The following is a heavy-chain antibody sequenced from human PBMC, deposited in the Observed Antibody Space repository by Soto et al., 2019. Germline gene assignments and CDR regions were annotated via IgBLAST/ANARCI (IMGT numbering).Heavy chain of an antibody. CDR1: GFTFTNYW. V-gene: IGHV3-7*01. CDR2: IKQDGSEK. D-gene: IGHD3-3*01. Sequence: AQLVESGGGLVQPGGSLRLSCAASGFTFTNYWMSWVRQAPGKGLEWVANIKQDGSEKYYADSAKGRFIISRDNAKTSLYLQMNSLRAEDTAVYYCARDRGVFWSGYPEGGFDYWGQGTPVTVSS. J-gene: IGHJ4*02. CDR3: ARDRGVFWSGYPEGGFDY.